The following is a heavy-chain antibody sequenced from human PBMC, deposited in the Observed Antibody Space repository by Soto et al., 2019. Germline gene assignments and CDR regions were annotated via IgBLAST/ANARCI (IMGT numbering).Heavy chain of an antibody. Sequence: PSETLSLTCTVSGGSISSSSYYWGWIRQPPGKGLEWIGSIYYSGSTYYNPSLKSRVTISVDTSKNQFSLKLSSVTAADTAVYYCARLKVEDFWRGYDYYYYGMDVWGQGTTVTVSS. V-gene: IGHV4-39*01. CDR1: GGSISSSSYY. D-gene: IGHD3-3*01. J-gene: IGHJ6*02. CDR3: ARLKVEDFWRGYDYYYYGMDV. CDR2: IYYSGST.